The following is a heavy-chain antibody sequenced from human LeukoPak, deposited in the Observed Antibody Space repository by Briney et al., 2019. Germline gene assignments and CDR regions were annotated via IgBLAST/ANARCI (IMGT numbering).Heavy chain of an antibody. V-gene: IGHV4-59*01. J-gene: IGHJ4*02. D-gene: IGHD3-10*01. CDR1: GGSITSNY. CDR2: IYYNGDT. Sequence: SETLSLTCTVSGGSITSNYWSWIRQPPGKGLEYIGYIYYNGDTNYYPSLKSRVTISMDTSKNQFSLKLTSVTAADTAVYYCARDRELGYWGQGTLVTVSS. CDR3: ARDRELGY.